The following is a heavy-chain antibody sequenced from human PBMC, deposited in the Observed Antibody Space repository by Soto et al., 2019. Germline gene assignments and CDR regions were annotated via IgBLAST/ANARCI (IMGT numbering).Heavy chain of an antibody. J-gene: IGHJ5*02. Sequence: GGSLRISCAAPGFTVSSNYMSWGRQAPGEGVGWVSVIYTGGSTYYAASVKGRFTISRDNSKNTLYLQMNSLRAEDTAVYYCARGLYYDFWSGYSPFNWFDPWGQGTLVTVSS. V-gene: IGHV3-66*01. CDR1: GFTVSSNY. CDR3: ARGLYYDFWSGYSPFNWFDP. D-gene: IGHD3-3*01. CDR2: IYTGGST.